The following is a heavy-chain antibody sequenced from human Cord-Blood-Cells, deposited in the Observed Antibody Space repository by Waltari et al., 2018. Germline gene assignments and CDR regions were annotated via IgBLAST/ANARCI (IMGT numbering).Heavy chain of an antibody. Sequence: QVQLQASGPGLVKPSETLSLTCTVSGGSISSYYWSWIRQPAGKGLEWIGRIYTSGSTNDDPSLKGRVTMSVDTSKSQFSRKLISVTAADTAVYYCARESVIRVRGFFYYWGQGTLVTVSS. CDR1: GGSISSYY. V-gene: IGHV4-4*07. CDR2: IYTSGST. D-gene: IGHD3-10*01. CDR3: ARESVIRVRGFFYY. J-gene: IGHJ4*02.